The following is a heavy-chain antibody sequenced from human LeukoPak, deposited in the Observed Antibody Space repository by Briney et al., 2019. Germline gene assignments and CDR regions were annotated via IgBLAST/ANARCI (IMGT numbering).Heavy chain of an antibody. V-gene: IGHV4-39*01. CDR1: GGSISSSSYY. CDR2: IYYSGST. D-gene: IGHD3-10*01. J-gene: IGHJ5*02. Sequence: PSETLSLTCTVSGGSISSSSYYWGWIRQPPGKGLEWIGSIYYSGSTYYNPSLKSRVTISVDTSKNQFSLKLSSVTAADTAVYYCARSGDFGNWFDPWGQGTLVTVSS. CDR3: ARSGDFGNWFDP.